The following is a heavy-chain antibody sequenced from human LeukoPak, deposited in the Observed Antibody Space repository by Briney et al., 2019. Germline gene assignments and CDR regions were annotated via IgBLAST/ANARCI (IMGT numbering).Heavy chain of an antibody. D-gene: IGHD3-10*01. J-gene: IGHJ5*02. CDR2: MNPNSGNT. V-gene: IGHV1-8*01. CDR1: GYTFTSYD. CDR3: ARVKSGFWWVVRGNNWLDP. Sequence: RASVKVSCKASGYTFTSYDINWVGQATGQGLEWMGWMNPNSGNTGYAQKFQGRVTMTSNTTISTGYMELRSRRSEDTAVYDCARVKSGFWWVVRGNNWLDPWGQGTLVTVSS.